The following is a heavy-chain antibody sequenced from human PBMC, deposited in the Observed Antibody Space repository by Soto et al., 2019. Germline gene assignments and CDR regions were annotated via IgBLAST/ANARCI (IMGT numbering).Heavy chain of an antibody. CDR2: IKSNIDGGTA. V-gene: IGHV3-15*01. J-gene: IGHJ5*02. Sequence: GGSLRLSCAASGFTFTNAWMNWFRQAPEKGLEWVGRIKSNIDGGTADYAAPVKGRFTISRDDSKNTLFLQMNSLKTEDTAVYYCTTDTTWGQGTLVTVSS. CDR1: GFTFTNAW. CDR3: TTDTT. D-gene: IGHD2-2*01.